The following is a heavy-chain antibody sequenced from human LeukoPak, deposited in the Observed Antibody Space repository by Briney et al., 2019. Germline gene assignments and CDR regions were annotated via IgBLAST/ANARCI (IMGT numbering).Heavy chain of an antibody. CDR2: ISYDGSNK. CDR3: AKTLVDYDFWSGSLNFDY. J-gene: IGHJ4*02. V-gene: IGHV3-30*18. D-gene: IGHD3-3*01. Sequence: PGRSLRLSCAASGFTFSSYGMHWVRQAPGKGPEWVAVISYDGSNKYYADSVKGRFTISRDNSKNTLYLQMNSLRAEDTAVYYCAKTLVDYDFWSGSLNFDYWGQGTLVTVSS. CDR1: GFTFSSYG.